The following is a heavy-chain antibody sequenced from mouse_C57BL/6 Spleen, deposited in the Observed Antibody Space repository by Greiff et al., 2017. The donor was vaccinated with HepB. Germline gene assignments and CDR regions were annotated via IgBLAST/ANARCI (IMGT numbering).Heavy chain of an antibody. CDR1: GFNIKDDY. J-gene: IGHJ2*01. CDR3: AGWLLGPDY. V-gene: IGHV14-4*01. CDR2: IDPENGDT. Sequence: VHVKQSGAELVRPGASVKLSCTASGFNIKDDYMHWVKQRPEQGLEWIGWIDPENGDTEYASKFQGKATITADTSSNTAYLQLSSLTSEDTAVYYCAGWLLGPDYWGQGTTLTVSS. D-gene: IGHD2-3*01.